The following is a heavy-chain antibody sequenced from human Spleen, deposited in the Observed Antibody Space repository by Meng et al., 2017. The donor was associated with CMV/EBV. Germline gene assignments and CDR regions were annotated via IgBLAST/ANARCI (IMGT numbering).Heavy chain of an antibody. D-gene: IGHD3-3*01. CDR1: GYTFTGYY. CDR2: INPNSGGT. CDR3: VTASSEPD. V-gene: IGHV1-2*02. J-gene: IGHJ4*02. Sequence: ASVKVSCKASGYTFTGYYMHWVRQAPGRGLEWMGWINPNSGGTNYAQKFQGRVTMTRDTSISTAYMELSSLRFEDTAVYYCVTASSEPDWGQGTVVTVSS.